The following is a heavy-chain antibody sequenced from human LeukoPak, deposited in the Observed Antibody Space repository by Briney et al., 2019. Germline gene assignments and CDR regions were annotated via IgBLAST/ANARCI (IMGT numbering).Heavy chain of an antibody. CDR1: GFTFSIYW. V-gene: IGHV3-7*04. CDR3: ARAVGYCSSTSCYGHFDY. D-gene: IGHD2-2*01. Sequence: GGSLRLSCAASGFTFSIYWMSWVRQAPGKGLEWVANIKEDGSEKYYVDSVKGRFTISRDNSKNTLYPQMNSLRAEDTAVYYCARAVGYCSSTSCYGHFDYWGQGTLVTVSS. CDR2: IKEDGSEK. J-gene: IGHJ4*02.